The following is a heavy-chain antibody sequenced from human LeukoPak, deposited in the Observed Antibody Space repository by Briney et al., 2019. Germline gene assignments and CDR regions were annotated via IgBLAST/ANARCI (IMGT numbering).Heavy chain of an antibody. V-gene: IGHV3-23*01. J-gene: IGHJ4*02. Sequence: GGSLRLSCATSGFSFSSYAMSWVRQAPGKGLEWVSAMSSSDDGRYYAASVRGRFTISRDTSRSTLYLQMNSLRAEDAAVYYCAKAPVTSCRGAFCYPFDYWGQGTLSPSPQ. CDR2: MSSSDDGR. CDR1: GFSFSSYA. CDR3: AKAPVTSCRGAFCYPFDY. D-gene: IGHD2-15*01.